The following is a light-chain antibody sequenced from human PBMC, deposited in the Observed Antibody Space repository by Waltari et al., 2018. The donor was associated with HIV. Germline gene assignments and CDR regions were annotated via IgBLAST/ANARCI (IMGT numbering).Light chain of an antibody. J-gene: IGKJ2*01. CDR3: HQYHDWYT. Sequence: IAMTQSPATLSVSPGESATLSCRASQSISNNLAWFQHTPGQAPRLLIYDASFRATGIPARFSGSGSGTEFTLTVSFLQSEDFAVYYWHQYHDWYTFGQGTKLEIK. CDR1: QSISNN. V-gene: IGKV3D-15*03. CDR2: DAS.